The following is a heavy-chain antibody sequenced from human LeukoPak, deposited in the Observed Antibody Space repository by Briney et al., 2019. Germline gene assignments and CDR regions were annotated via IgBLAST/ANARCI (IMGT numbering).Heavy chain of an antibody. CDR1: GFTFSSYS. CDR2: ISSSSSYI. CDR3: ARAFDFWSGYSPYYFDY. J-gene: IGHJ4*02. V-gene: IGHV3-21*01. Sequence: GGSLRLSCAASGFTFSSYSMNWDRQAPGKGLEWVSSISSSSSYIYYADSVKGRFTISRDNAKNSLYLQMNSLRAEDTAVYYCARAFDFWSGYSPYYFDYWGQGTLVTVSS. D-gene: IGHD3-3*01.